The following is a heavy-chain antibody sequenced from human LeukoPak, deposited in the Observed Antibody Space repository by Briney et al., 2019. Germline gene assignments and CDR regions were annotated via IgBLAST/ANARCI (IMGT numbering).Heavy chain of an antibody. CDR1: GYSFTSYW. D-gene: IGHD4-23*01. CDR3: ARGQNYGAHSGENFDY. CDR2: IDPSDSYT. V-gene: IGHV5-10-1*01. Sequence: PGESLKISCKGSGYSFTSYWISWVRQMPGKGLEWMGRIDPSDSYTNYSPSFQGHVTISADESISTAYLQWSSLKASDTAMYYCARGQNYGAHSGENFDYWGQGTLVTVSS. J-gene: IGHJ4*02.